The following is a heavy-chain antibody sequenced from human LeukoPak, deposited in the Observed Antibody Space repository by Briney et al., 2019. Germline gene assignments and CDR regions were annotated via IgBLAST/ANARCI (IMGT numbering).Heavy chain of an antibody. D-gene: IGHD2-15*01. CDR2: INTNTGNP. J-gene: IGHJ4*02. CDR1: GYTFSTYA. V-gene: IGHV7-4-1*02. Sequence: ASVKVTCKASGYTFSTYAMHWVRQAPGQGPEYMGWINTNTGNPTYAQGFTGRFVFSLDTSVSTAYLQISSLKAEDTAVYYCVSFDIGDYWGQGTLVTVSS. CDR3: VSFDIGDY.